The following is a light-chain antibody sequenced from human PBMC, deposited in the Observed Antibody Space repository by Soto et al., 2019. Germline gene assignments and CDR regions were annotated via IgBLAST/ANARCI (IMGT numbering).Light chain of an antibody. CDR1: QSVLYSSNNENY. J-gene: IGKJ4*01. Sequence: DIVMTQSPDSLAVSLGERATINCKSSQSVLYSSNNENYLAWYQQKPGQPPKLLIYWASTRESGVPDRFRGSGSETDFTLTISGLQAEDVALYYCQQYYSTPLTFGGGTKVEIK. CDR3: QQYYSTPLT. CDR2: WAS. V-gene: IGKV4-1*01.